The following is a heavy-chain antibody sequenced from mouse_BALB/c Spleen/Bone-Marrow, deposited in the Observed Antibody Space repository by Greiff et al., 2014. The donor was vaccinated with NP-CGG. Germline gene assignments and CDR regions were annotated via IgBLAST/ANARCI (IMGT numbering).Heavy chain of an antibody. V-gene: IGHV1S30*01. CDR1: GYSFTGYY. Sequence: EVKLMESGPELVKPGPSVKISCKASGYSFTGYYMHWVKQSHGKGLEWIGEINPYNGGTSYNQKFKGKATLTVDTSSSTAFMELHSLTSEDSLVYYCARQLYGNYAYWGQGTLVTVSA. D-gene: IGHD2-10*02. J-gene: IGHJ3*01. CDR2: INPYNGGT. CDR3: ARQLYGNYAY.